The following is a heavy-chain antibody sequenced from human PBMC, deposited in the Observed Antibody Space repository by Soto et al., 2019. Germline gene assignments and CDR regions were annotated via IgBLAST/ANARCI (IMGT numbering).Heavy chain of an antibody. D-gene: IGHD3-9*01. CDR1: GFTISTYW. J-gene: IGHJ4*02. CDR2: IKDSGGSK. Sequence: GGSLRLSCAASGFTISTYWMTWVRQAPGKGLEWVSAIKDSGGSKYYVDSVKGRFTISRDNSKNTLYLQMNSLRAEDTAVYYCAKVHSTGYYNPVDYWGQGTLVTVSS. CDR3: AKVHSTGYYNPVDY. V-gene: IGHV3-23*01.